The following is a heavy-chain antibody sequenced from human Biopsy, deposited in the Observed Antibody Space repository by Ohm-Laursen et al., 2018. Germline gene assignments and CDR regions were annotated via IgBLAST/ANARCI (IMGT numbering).Heavy chain of an antibody. D-gene: IGHD4-17*01. CDR1: GDSINSSY. J-gene: IGHJ4*02. V-gene: IGHV4-59*08. CDR3: ARHGVYGDLRMDY. CDR2: ISNSGNT. Sequence: GTLSLTCAVSGDSINSSYWSWIRQAPGKGLEWIGFISNSGNTNYNPSLKSRVTISVDTSKNQISLKQGSVTAADTAVYYCARHGVYGDLRMDYWGQGTLVTVSS.